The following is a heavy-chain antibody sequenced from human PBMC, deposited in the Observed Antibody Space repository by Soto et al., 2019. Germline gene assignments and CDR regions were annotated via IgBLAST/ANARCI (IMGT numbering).Heavy chain of an antibody. CDR1: GFTVSSNY. V-gene: IGHV3-66*01. CDR3: AREGVGYDYVWGSYRYRGMDV. CDR2: MYSGGST. J-gene: IGHJ6*02. D-gene: IGHD3-16*02. Sequence: EVQLVESGGGLVQPGGSLRLSCAASGFTVSSNYMSWVRQAPGKGLEWVSVMYSGGSTYYADSVKGRFTISRDNSKNTLYLQMNSLGAEATAVYYCAREGVGYDYVWGSYRYRGMDVWGQGTTVTVSS.